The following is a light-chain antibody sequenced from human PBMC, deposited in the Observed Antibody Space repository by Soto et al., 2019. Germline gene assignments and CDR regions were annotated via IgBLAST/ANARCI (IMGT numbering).Light chain of an antibody. Sequence: EIVMTQSPATLSVSPGERATLSCRASQSVSSNLAWYQQKPGQAPRLLIYGASTRATGIPDRFSGSGSGTDFTLTISRLEPEDFAVFYCQQYGSSITFGQGTRLEL. V-gene: IGKV3-20*01. CDR1: QSVSSN. CDR3: QQYGSSIT. J-gene: IGKJ5*01. CDR2: GAS.